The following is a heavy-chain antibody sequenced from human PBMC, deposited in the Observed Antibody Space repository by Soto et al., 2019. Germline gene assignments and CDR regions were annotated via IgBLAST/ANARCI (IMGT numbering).Heavy chain of an antibody. CDR2: FNGGNGNI. D-gene: IGHD3-10*01. Sequence: QIHLVQSGAEEVKPGASVKVACNASGYTFTSYAVHWVRQAPGQSLEWMGWFNGGNGNIKYSQKFEGRVSITTDTSVNKAYMELNSLRSEDTAVYYCARGNVRGGCLDYWGQGTLVSVSS. CDR1: GYTFTSYA. V-gene: IGHV1-3*05. CDR3: ARGNVRGGCLDY. J-gene: IGHJ4*02.